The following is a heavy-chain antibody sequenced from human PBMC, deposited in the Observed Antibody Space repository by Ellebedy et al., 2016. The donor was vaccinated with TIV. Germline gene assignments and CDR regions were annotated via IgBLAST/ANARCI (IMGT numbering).Heavy chain of an antibody. V-gene: IGHV1-46*01. CDR2: INPSGGST. CDR1: GYTFTSYY. J-gene: IGHJ4*02. Sequence: ASVKVSCKASGYTFTSYYMHWVRQAPGQGLEWKGIINPSGGSTSYAQKFQGRVTMTRDTSTSTVYMELSSLRSEDTAVYYCARESDNCSSTSCRLTFDYWGQGTLVTVSS. CDR3: ARESDNCSSTSCRLTFDY. D-gene: IGHD2-2*01.